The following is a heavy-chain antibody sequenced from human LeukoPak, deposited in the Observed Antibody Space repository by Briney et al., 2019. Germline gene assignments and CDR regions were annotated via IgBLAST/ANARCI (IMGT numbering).Heavy chain of an antibody. V-gene: IGHV3-30*02. CDR3: AKDQAYYYDVGY. D-gene: IGHD3-22*01. CDR1: GFTFSTYG. CDR2: IRSDGSNE. Sequence: GGSLRLSCAASGFTFSTYGIHWVRQAPGKGLEWVAFIRSDGSNEYYADSVKGRFTISRDNSKNTLYLQMNSLRAEDTAVYYCAKDQAYYYDVGYWGQGTLVTVSS. J-gene: IGHJ4*02.